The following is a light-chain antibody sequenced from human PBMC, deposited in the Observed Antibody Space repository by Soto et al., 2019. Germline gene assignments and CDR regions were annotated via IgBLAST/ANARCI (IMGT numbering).Light chain of an antibody. CDR2: DTS. Sequence: EIVLMQSPGTLSLSPGDRATLSCRASQSVSSSYLAWYQQKPGQAPRLLIYDTSTRATGIPDRFSGSGSGTAFTLTISRLDPEDFAVYYCQQYGSSSPLTFGGGTKVEIK. V-gene: IGKV3-20*01. CDR1: QSVSSSY. CDR3: QQYGSSSPLT. J-gene: IGKJ4*01.